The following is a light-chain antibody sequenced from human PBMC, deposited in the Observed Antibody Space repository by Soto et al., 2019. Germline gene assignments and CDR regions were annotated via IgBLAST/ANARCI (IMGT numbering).Light chain of an antibody. CDR2: AVS. CDR3: LLHNSYPLT. CDR1: QGIRRD. V-gene: IGKV1-17*01. Sequence: DIQMTQSPSSLSAPVGGRVTITCRASQGIRRDLGWYQQKPGKAPTRLIYAVSSLHSGVPSRFSGSGSGTEITLTISSLQPEDSATYYWLLHNSYPLTFGGGTKVEIK. J-gene: IGKJ4*01.